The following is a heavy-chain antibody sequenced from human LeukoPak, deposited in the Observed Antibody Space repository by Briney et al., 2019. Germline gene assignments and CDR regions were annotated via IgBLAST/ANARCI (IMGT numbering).Heavy chain of an antibody. J-gene: IGHJ4*02. D-gene: IGHD3-16*01. CDR3: ARDGFGTGSN. CDR2: IKQDGSEK. V-gene: IGHV3-7*03. Sequence: SGGSLRLSCAASGLTFSNYWMDWVRQAPGKGLEWVASIKQDGSEKNYVDSVKGRFIISRDNAKNSLYLQMNTLRADDTAVYYCARDGFGTGSNWGQGTLVTVSS. CDR1: GLTFSNYW.